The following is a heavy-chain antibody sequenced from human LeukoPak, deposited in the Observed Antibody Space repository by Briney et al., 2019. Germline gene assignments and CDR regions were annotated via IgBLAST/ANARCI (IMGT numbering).Heavy chain of an antibody. D-gene: IGHD2-15*01. Sequence: SGPTLVKPTQTLTLTCTFSGFSLNSNEVGVGWIRQPPGKALECLTLIYRNDDKRYRPSLKSRLTITKDTSKNQVVLTMTNMDPVDTGTYYCAHSRCSGGSCYFDYWGQGTLVTVSS. CDR2: IYRNDDK. CDR1: GFSLNSNEVG. V-gene: IGHV2-5*01. CDR3: AHSRCSGGSCYFDY. J-gene: IGHJ4*02.